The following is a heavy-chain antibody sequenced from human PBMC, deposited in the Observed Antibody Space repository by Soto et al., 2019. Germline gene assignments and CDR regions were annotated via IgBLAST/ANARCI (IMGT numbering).Heavy chain of an antibody. D-gene: IGHD4-17*01. CDR3: ARVTSAYGDYGMDYYYYMDV. CDR1: GGSISSYY. J-gene: IGHJ6*03. Sequence: SETLSLTCTVSGGSISSYYWSWIWQPPGKGLEWIGYIYYSGSTNYNPSLKSRVTISVDTSKNQFSLKLSSVTAADTAVYYCARVTSAYGDYGMDYYYYMDVWGKGTTVTVSS. CDR2: IYYSGST. V-gene: IGHV4-59*01.